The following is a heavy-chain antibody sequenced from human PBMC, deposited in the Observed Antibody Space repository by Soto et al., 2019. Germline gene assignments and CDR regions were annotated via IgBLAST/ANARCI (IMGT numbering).Heavy chain of an antibody. CDR3: ARHFDGYYDILTGYSRYYYYGMDV. Sequence: PGESLEISCKGSGYSFTSYWIGWVRQMPGKGLEWMGIIYPGDSDTRYSPSFQGQVTISADKSISTAYLQWSSLKASDTAMYYCARHFDGYYDILTGYSRYYYYGMDVWGQGTTVTV. CDR1: GYSFTSYW. CDR2: IYPGDSDT. V-gene: IGHV5-51*01. J-gene: IGHJ6*02. D-gene: IGHD3-9*01.